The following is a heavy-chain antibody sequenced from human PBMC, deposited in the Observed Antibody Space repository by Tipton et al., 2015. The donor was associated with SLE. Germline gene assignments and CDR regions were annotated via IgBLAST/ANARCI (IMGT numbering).Heavy chain of an antibody. CDR3: ARGRGYCSGGSCY. D-gene: IGHD2-15*01. V-gene: IGHV3-21*01. CDR2: ISGSSSYI. J-gene: IGHJ4*02. CDR1: GFTFSSYS. Sequence: SGFTFSSYSMNWVRQAPGKGLEWVSSISGSSSYIYYADSVKGRFTISRDNAKNSLYLQMNSLRAEDTAVYYCARGRGYCSGGSCYWGQGTLVTVST.